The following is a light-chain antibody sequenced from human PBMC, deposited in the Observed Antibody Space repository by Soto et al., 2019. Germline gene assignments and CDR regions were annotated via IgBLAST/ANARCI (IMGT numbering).Light chain of an antibody. CDR1: QSVLYSSKNKNY. V-gene: IGKV4-1*01. Sequence: DIVMTQSPDSLSVSLGERATINCKSSQSVLYSSKNKNYLAWYQQKPGQPPKLLIYWASTRESGVPDRFSGSGSGTDFTLTISSLQAEDVAVYYCQQYYSTPLLTFGGVTKVEIK. J-gene: IGKJ4*01. CDR3: QQYYSTPLLT. CDR2: WAS.